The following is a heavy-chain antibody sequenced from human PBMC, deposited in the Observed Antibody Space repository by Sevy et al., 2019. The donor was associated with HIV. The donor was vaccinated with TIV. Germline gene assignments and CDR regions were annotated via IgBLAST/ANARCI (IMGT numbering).Heavy chain of an antibody. J-gene: IGHJ3*02. CDR2: MYYSGST. CDR1: GGSISSYY. Sequence: SETLSLTCTVFGGSISSYYWSWIRQPPGKGLEWIGYMYYSGSTNYNPSLKSRVTTSADTSKNQFSLKLTTLTPADTAVYYCVRKGGSGEFGFHFDIWGQGTMVTVSS. V-gene: IGHV4-59*13. CDR3: VRKGGSGEFGFHFDI. D-gene: IGHD6-25*01.